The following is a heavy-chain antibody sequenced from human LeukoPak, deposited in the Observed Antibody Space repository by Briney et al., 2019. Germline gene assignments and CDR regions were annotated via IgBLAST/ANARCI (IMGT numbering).Heavy chain of an antibody. CDR1: GYTFTAYY. D-gene: IGHD6-25*01. J-gene: IGHJ4*02. CDR2: INPNSGDT. Sequence: GASVKVPRKASGYTFTAYYMHWVRQAPGHRREGMGWINPNSGDTNYAHGFWGRVTMTRDTAIDTAYMELSGLRSDDTAVYYCARDLTFTSGRGVYWGPETFDTVSS. CDR3: ARDLTFTSGRGVY. V-gene: IGHV1-2*07.